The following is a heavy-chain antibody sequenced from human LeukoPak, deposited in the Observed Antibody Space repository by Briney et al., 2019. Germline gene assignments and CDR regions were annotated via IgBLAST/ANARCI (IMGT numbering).Heavy chain of an antibody. CDR2: IKRKTDRGTT. D-gene: IGHD2-15*01. Sequence: PGGSLRLSCAASGFSFNDAWMSWVRQAPGKGLEWVGRIKRKTDRGTTDYAAPVNGRFTISRDDSKASLYLQMNNLNTEDTAVYYCTTDTRRVVVPKWGQGTLVTVSS. V-gene: IGHV3-15*01. CDR1: GFSFNDAW. CDR3: TTDTRRVVVPK. J-gene: IGHJ4*02.